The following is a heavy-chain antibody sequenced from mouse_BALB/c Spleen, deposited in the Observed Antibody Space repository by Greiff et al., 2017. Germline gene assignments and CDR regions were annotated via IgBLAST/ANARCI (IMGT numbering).Heavy chain of an antibody. Sequence: EVQLQESGGDLVKPGGSLKLSCAASGFTFSSYGMSWVRQTPDKRLEWVATISSGGSYTYYPDSVKGRFTISRDNAKNTLYLQMSILKSEDTAMYYCARGDYDEGDYWGQGTTLTVSS. CDR2: ISSGGSYT. CDR3: ARGDYDEGDY. D-gene: IGHD2-4*01. J-gene: IGHJ2*01. CDR1: GFTFSSYG. V-gene: IGHV5-6*01.